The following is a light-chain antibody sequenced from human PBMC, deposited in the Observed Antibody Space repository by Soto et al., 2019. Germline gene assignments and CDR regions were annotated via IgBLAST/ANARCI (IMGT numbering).Light chain of an antibody. CDR1: QSVSSTY. V-gene: IGKV3-20*01. CDR3: QQYGSSPMYT. Sequence: EIVLTQSPGTLSLSPGERATLSCRASQSVSSTYLAWYQQKPGQAPRLLIYGASSRATGIPDSFSGSGSGTDVTLTISRLEPEDFAVYYCQQYGSSPMYTFGQGTKLEIK. CDR2: GAS. J-gene: IGKJ2*01.